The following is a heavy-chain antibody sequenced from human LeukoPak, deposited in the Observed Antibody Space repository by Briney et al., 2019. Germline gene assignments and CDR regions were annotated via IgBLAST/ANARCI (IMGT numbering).Heavy chain of an antibody. V-gene: IGHV3-23*01. CDR1: GFTFSSYA. CDR2: ISGSGGST. CDR3: ARGYCSGGSCYSD. J-gene: IGHJ4*02. Sequence: PGGSLRLSCAASGFTFSSYAMSWVRQAPGKGLEWVSAISGSGGSTYYADSVKGRFTISRDNSKNTLYLQMSSLRAEDTAVYYCARGYCSGGSCYSDWGQGTLVTVSS. D-gene: IGHD2-15*01.